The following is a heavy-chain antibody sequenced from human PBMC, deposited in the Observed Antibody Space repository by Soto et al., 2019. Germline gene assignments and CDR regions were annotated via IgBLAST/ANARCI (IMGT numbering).Heavy chain of an antibody. D-gene: IGHD2-2*01. CDR1: GGTFSSYA. J-gene: IGHJ4*02. CDR2: IIPIFGTA. Sequence: SVKVSCKASGGTFSSYAVSWVRQAPGQGLEWMGGIIPIFGTANYAQKFQGRVTITADKSTSTAYMELSSLRSEDTAVYYCATGGDCSSTSCYSQGYWGQGTLVT. V-gene: IGHV1-69*06. CDR3: ATGGDCSSTSCYSQGY.